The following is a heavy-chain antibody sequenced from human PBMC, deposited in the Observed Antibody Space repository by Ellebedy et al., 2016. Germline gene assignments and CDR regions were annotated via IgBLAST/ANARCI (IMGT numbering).Heavy chain of an antibody. CDR2: ISYSGTT. Sequence: GSLRLSCTVSGDSISTYYWNWIRQPPGKGLEWIGHISYSGTTIYNPSLTSRVIISLDTSKNQLSLKLNSVTAADTAVYYCARRIAMVGVGAESWLDPWGQGTLVTVSS. J-gene: IGHJ5*02. CDR1: GDSISTYY. CDR3: ARRIAMVGVGAESWLDP. D-gene: IGHD3-22*01. V-gene: IGHV4-59*08.